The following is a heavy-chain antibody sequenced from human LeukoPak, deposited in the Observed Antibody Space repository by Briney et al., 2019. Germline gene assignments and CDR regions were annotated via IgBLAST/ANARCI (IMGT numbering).Heavy chain of an antibody. D-gene: IGHD3-22*01. CDR2: INPSGGST. J-gene: IGHJ4*02. V-gene: IGHV1-46*01. CDR3: AREKGYDSSGFAYFDY. Sequence: ASVKVSCKASGYTFTSYYMHWVRQAPGQELEWMGIINPSGGSTSYAQKFQGRVTMTRDTSTSTVYMELSSLRSEDTAVYYCAREKGYDSSGFAYFDYWGQGTLVTVSS. CDR1: GYTFTSYY.